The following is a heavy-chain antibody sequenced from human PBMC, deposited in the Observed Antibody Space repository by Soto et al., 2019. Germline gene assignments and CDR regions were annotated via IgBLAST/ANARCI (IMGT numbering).Heavy chain of an antibody. V-gene: IGHV1-24*01. CDR1: GYTLTEVG. Sequence: GASGKVCCEVSGYTLTEVGIHCVRQAPGKGREWMGGFDPEDGETIYAQKFQGRVTMTEDTSTDTAYMELSSLRSEDTAVYYCAKRDLRGCSSTSCYVGYFDYWG. J-gene: IGHJ4*03. D-gene: IGHD2-2*01. CDR2: FDPEDGET. CDR3: AKRDLRGCSSTSCYVGYFDY.